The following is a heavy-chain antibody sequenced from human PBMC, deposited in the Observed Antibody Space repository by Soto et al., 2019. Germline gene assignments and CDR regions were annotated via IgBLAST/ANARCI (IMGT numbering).Heavy chain of an antibody. V-gene: IGHV1-18*04. CDR3: ARTGGGMAARPLEY. CDR2: ISADNGNK. Sequence: QVQLVQSGGEVKKPGASVEVSCRTSGYMFTTYGMSWVRQAPGQGLEWMAWISADNGNKKYAQKFQGRATRPTDTSASTASMERRNLTSDATGTYFGARTGGGMAARPLEYWGQGTLVTVSS. J-gene: IGHJ4*02. D-gene: IGHD6-6*01. CDR1: GYMFTTYG.